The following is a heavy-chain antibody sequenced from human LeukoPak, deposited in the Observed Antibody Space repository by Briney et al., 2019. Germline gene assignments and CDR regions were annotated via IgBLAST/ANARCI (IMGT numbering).Heavy chain of an antibody. CDR3: ARSPTRRCDY. J-gene: IGHJ4*02. V-gene: IGHV3-7*01. Sequence: GSLRLSCAASGFTFSDYWMSWVRQIPGKGLEWVADIKWDGTETYYVDSVKGRFTISRDDAKNSLYLQMNSLRAEDTAIYYCARSPTRRCDYWGQGTLVTVSS. CDR2: IKWDGTET. CDR1: GFTFSDYW.